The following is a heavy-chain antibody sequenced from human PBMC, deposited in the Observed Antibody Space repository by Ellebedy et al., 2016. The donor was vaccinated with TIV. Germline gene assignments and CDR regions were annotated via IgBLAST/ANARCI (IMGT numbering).Heavy chain of an antibody. D-gene: IGHD3-22*01. CDR3: ARQNYDSSGYRSRHYDYYDMDV. V-gene: IGHV1-18*01. CDR2: ISAYNGNT. J-gene: IGHJ6*02. CDR1: GYTLTELS. Sequence: AASVKVSCKVSGYTLTELSIHWVRQAPGQGLEWMGWISAYNGNTNYAQKLQGRVTMTTDTSTSTAYMELSSLRSEDTAVYYCARQNYDSSGYRSRHYDYYDMDVWGQGTTVTVSS.